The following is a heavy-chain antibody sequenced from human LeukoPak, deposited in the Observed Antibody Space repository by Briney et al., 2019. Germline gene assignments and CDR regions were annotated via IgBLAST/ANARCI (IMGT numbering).Heavy chain of an antibody. Sequence: QPGGSLRLSCAASGFTFDDYTMHWVRQAPGKGLEWVSLISWDGGSTYYADSVKGRFTISRDNSKNSLYLQMNSLRTEDTALYYCAKNRGLGYGSGSCPSEYYFDYWGQGTLVTVSS. CDR1: GFTFDDYT. CDR2: ISWDGGST. D-gene: IGHD3-10*01. J-gene: IGHJ4*02. CDR3: AKNRGLGYGSGSCPSEYYFDY. V-gene: IGHV3-43*01.